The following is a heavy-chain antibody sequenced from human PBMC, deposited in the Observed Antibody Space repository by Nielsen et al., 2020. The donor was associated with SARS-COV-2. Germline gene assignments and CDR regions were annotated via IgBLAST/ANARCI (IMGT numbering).Heavy chain of an antibody. D-gene: IGHD3-9*01. V-gene: IGHV3-7*01. CDR1: GFTFSSYW. J-gene: IGHJ4*02. CDR3: ARGDGDILTGYYSTVDY. Sequence: GESLKISCAASGFTFSSYWMSWVRQAPGKGLEWVANIKQDGSEKYYVDSVKGRFTISRDNAKNSLYLQMNSLRAEDTAVYYCARGDGDILTGYYSTVDYWGQGTLVTVSS. CDR2: IKQDGSEK.